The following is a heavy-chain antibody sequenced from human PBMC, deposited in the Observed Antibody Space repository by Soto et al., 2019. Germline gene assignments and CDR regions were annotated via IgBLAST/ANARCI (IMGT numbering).Heavy chain of an antibody. V-gene: IGHV3-72*01. Sequence: PGGSLRLSCAASGFTFSDHYMDWVRQAPGKGLEWVGRTRNKANSYTTEYAASVKGRFTISRDDSKNSLYLQMNSLKTEDMAVYYCAREGADASSWYYYYYYGMDVWGQGTTVTVSS. CDR3: AREGADASSWYYYYYYGMDV. CDR1: GFTFSDHY. D-gene: IGHD6-13*01. J-gene: IGHJ6*02. CDR2: TRNKANSYTT.